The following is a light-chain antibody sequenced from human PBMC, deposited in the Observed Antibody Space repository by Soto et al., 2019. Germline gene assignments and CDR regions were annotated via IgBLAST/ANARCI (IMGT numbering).Light chain of an antibody. V-gene: IGKV3-20*01. J-gene: IGKJ1*01. CDR2: GAS. CDR1: QSVSSSY. Sequence: EIVLTQSPATLSLSPGERATLSCRASQSVSSSYLAWYQQKPGQAPRLLIYGASSRATGIPDRFSGSGSGTDFTLTISRLEPEDFAVYYRQQYGSSRTFGQGTKVDIK. CDR3: QQYGSSRT.